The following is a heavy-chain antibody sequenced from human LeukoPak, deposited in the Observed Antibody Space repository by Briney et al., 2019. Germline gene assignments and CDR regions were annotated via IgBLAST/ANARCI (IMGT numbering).Heavy chain of an antibody. D-gene: IGHD6-19*01. J-gene: IGHJ4*02. V-gene: IGHV3-30-3*01. CDR1: GFTFSSYA. Sequence: PGGSLRLSCAASGFTFSSYAMHWVRQAPGKGPEWVAVISYDGSNKYYADSVKGRFTISRDNSKNTLYLQMNSLRAEDTAVYYCARDGAVAGLGLYYWGQGTLVTVSS. CDR2: ISYDGSNK. CDR3: ARDGAVAGLGLYY.